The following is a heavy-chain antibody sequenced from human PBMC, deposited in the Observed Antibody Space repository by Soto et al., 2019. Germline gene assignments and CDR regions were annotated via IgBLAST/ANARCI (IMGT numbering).Heavy chain of an antibody. J-gene: IGHJ3*01. CDR1: GFPFSSYG. CDR2: IWYDGSNK. CDR3: ARAQYSGRYFDACDL. Sequence: PGGSLRLSCAASGFPFSSYGMHWVRQAPGKGLDWVAVIWYDGSNKYYADPVKGRFTISRDNSKNTLYLQMNSLRVEDTAVYYCARAQYSGRYFDACDLWGQGTMVTVSS. V-gene: IGHV3-33*03. D-gene: IGHD1-26*01.